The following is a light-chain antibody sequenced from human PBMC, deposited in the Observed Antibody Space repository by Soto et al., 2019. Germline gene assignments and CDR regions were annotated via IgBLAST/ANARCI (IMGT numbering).Light chain of an antibody. CDR2: HAY. J-gene: IGKJ1*01. CDR3: QQDNSYPWT. Sequence: DIQMTQSPSTLSASVGDRVTITCRASQSISSWLAWYQQKPGKAPKLLIYHAYSLESGVPSRFSGSESGTEFTLTINSLQPDDFATYYCQQDNSYPWTFGQGTKVDIK. V-gene: IGKV1-5*01. CDR1: QSISSW.